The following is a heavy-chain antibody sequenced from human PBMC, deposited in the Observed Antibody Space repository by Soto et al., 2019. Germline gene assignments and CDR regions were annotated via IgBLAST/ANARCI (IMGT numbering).Heavy chain of an antibody. Sequence: GGSLRLSCAASGFTVSSYWMTWVRQAPGKGLEWVASIKQDGTEKYYVDSVKGRFTISRDNAKNSVYLQMNNLRAEDTAVYYCTRGGNAVVERNTWFDPWGQGALVTV. J-gene: IGHJ5*02. D-gene: IGHD2-15*01. CDR1: GFTVSSYW. CDR3: TRGGNAVVERNTWFDP. V-gene: IGHV3-7*04. CDR2: IKQDGTEK.